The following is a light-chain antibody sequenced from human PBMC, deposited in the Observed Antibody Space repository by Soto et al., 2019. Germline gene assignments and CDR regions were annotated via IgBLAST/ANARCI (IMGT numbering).Light chain of an antibody. CDR2: DAS. Sequence: EIVLTQSPATLSLSPGDRATLSCRASQSVSSYLAWYQQKPGQAPRLLIYDASNRATGIPARFSGSGSGTDFTLTITSLEHEDFAFYYCQQRSNWPSTFGGGTTVEIK. CDR3: QQRSNWPST. V-gene: IGKV3-11*01. CDR1: QSVSSY. J-gene: IGKJ4*01.